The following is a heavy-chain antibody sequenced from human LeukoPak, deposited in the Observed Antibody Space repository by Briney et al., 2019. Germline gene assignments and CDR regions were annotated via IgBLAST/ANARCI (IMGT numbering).Heavy chain of an antibody. V-gene: IGHV4-34*01. CDR3: ARNGIIDAFDV. J-gene: IGHJ3*01. Sequence: PSETLSLTCAVYGGSFSGYYWSWIRQPPGKGLEWIGEINRGGSTNYSPSLKSRVTISVDTSKSQFSLKLTSVTAADTAVYYCARNGIIDAFDVWGQGTLVIVSS. CDR1: GGSFSGYY. D-gene: IGHD1-26*01. CDR2: INRGGST.